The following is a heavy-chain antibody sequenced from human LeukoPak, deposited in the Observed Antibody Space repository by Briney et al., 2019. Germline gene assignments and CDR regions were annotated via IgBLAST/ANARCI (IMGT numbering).Heavy chain of an antibody. D-gene: IGHD5-12*01. J-gene: IGHJ4*02. Sequence: GESLKISCKGSGYKFSNYWIGWVRQMPGKDLEWMGIIYPGDSDDTRYSPSYLGQVTMSADMSINTAYLQWSSLKASDTAIYYCARERGATGYDSGLDFDYWGQGTLVTVSS. CDR3: ARERGATGYDSGLDFDY. CDR2: IYPGDSDDT. CDR1: GYKFSNYW. V-gene: IGHV5-51*01.